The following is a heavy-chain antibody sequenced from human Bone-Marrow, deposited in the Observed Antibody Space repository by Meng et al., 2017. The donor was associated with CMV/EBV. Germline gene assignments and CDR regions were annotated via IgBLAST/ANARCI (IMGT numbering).Heavy chain of an antibody. CDR1: GDTFITYT. J-gene: IGHJ6*02. V-gene: IGHV1-69*08. CDR2: IIPILGKP. CDR3: ARGSRPYLVVVPSFGYYSGMDV. D-gene: IGHD2-2*01. Sequence: SVKVSCKSSGDTFITYTFSWVRQAPGQGLEWMGQIIPILGKPKYAQKFQDRITITADRSTSTAFMELSSLRSEDTAAYYCARGSRPYLVVVPSFGYYSGMDVWGQGTTVTVSS.